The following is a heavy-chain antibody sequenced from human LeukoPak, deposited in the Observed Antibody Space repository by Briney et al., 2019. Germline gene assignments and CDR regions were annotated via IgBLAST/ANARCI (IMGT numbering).Heavy chain of an antibody. D-gene: IGHD5-18*01. J-gene: IGHJ4*02. CDR1: GGSINSHY. Sequence: SSDTLSLTCTVSGGSINSHYGSWVRQPPGKGLEWIGYISYSGSTNYNPSPESRVTISVDESKTQFSLKLSSVTAADTAMYYCVRGGDDASMWRYYFDFWGQGTLVSVSS. CDR2: ISYSGST. V-gene: IGHV4-59*11. CDR3: VRGGDDASMWRYYFDF.